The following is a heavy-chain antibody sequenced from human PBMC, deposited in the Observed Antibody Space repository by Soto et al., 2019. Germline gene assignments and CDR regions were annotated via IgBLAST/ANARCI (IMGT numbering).Heavy chain of an antibody. CDR3: ARTVDGGRSLTPAGWFGA. J-gene: IGHJ5*02. V-gene: IGHV2-26*01. CDR1: GFSLSNGRRG. CDR2: IFSNDEK. Sequence: QVTLKESGPVLVKPTETLTLTCTVSGFSLSNGRRGVSWIRQPPGKALEWLAHIFSNDEKRFNTSLKSRLSISKDTSKSQVVLIMTNMDPVDTATYYCARTVDGGRSLTPAGWFGAWGQGTLVSVSS. D-gene: IGHD2-15*01.